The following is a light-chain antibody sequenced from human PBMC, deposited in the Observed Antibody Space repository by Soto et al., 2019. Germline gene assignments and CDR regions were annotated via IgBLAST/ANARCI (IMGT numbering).Light chain of an antibody. CDR2: RAS. CDR1: QSINNW. Sequence: DIQMTQSPCTLSASVGDRVTITCRASQSINNWLAWYQQKPGKAPKLLIYRASSLENGVPSRFSGRGSGTEFIFTITSLQPDDFATYYCQQYSSASTFGQGTKVEI. J-gene: IGKJ1*01. V-gene: IGKV1-5*03. CDR3: QQYSSAST.